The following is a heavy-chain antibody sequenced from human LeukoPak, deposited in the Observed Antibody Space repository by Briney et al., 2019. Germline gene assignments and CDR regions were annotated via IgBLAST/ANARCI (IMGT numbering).Heavy chain of an antibody. CDR1: GGSFSGYY. Sequence: SETLSLTCAVYGGSFSGYYWSWIRQPPGKGLEWIGEINHSGSTNYNPSLKSRVTISVDTSKNQFSLKLSSVTAADTAVYYCARDLYCSSASCYENAFDIWGQGTMVTVSS. D-gene: IGHD2-2*01. J-gene: IGHJ3*02. CDR2: INHSGST. CDR3: ARDLYCSSASCYENAFDI. V-gene: IGHV4-34*01.